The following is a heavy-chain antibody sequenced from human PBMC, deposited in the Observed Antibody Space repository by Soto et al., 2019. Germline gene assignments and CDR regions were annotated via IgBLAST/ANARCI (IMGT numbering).Heavy chain of an antibody. J-gene: IGHJ4*02. CDR1: GFTFSSYS. D-gene: IGHD6-6*01. V-gene: IGHV3-48*01. Sequence: GGSLRLSCAASGFTFSSYSMNWVRQAPGKGLEWVSYISSSSSTIYYADSVKGRFTISRDNAKNTLYLQMNSLRAEDTAVYYCASGGSSLNFDSWGQGTLVTVSS. CDR2: ISSSSSTI. CDR3: ASGGSSLNFDS.